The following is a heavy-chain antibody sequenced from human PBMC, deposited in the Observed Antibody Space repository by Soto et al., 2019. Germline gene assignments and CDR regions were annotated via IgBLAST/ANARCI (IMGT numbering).Heavy chain of an antibody. D-gene: IGHD1-1*01. Sequence: QVHLVQSGAEVKKPGASVKVSCQGSGYAFTTYGITWVRQAPGHGLEWMGWISAHNGNTNYAQKHQGRVTVTRDTSTSTAYMELRSMRYDDTAVYYCARGRYGDYWGQGALVTVSS. CDR1: GYAFTTYG. J-gene: IGHJ4*02. CDR3: ARGRYGDY. V-gene: IGHV1-18*01. CDR2: ISAHNGNT.